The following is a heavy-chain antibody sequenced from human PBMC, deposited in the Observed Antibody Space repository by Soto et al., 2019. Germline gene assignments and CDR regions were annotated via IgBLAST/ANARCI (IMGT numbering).Heavy chain of an antibody. V-gene: IGHV3-9*01. Sequence: SLRLSCAAPGFTFDDYAMHWVRQVPGKGLEWVSGFNWNSGSIGYGDSVKGRFAISRDNAKNSLHLQMKSLSAEDTHFYYCVKDESIKRYSGHFRHWGQGTLVTVSS. J-gene: IGHJ1*01. CDR1: GFTFDDYA. CDR2: FNWNSGSI. CDR3: VKDESIKRYSGHFRH. D-gene: IGHD1-26*01.